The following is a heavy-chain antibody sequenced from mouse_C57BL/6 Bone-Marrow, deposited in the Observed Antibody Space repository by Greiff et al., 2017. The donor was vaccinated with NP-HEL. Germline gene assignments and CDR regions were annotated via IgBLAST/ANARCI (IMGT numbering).Heavy chain of an antibody. V-gene: IGHV3-6*01. J-gene: IGHJ3*01. CDR3: ARGWFGAY. CDR2: ISYDGSN. D-gene: IGHD1-1*02. Sequence: EVKLMESGPGLVKPSQSLSLTCSVTGYSITSGYYWNWIRQFPGNKLEWMGYISYDGSNNYNPSLKNRISITRDTSKNQFYLKLNSVTTEDTATYYCARGWFGAYWGHGTLVTVSA. CDR1: GYSITSGYY.